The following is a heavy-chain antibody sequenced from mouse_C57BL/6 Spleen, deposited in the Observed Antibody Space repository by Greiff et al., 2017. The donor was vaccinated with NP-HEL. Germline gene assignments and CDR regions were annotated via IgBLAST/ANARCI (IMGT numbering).Heavy chain of an antibody. J-gene: IGHJ3*01. D-gene: IGHD1-1*01. V-gene: IGHV1-15*01. CDR2: IDPETGGT. Sequence: QVHVKQSGAELVRPGASVTLSCKASGYTFTDYEMHWVKQTPVHGLEWIGAIDPETGGTAYYQKFKGKAILTADKSSSTAYMELRSLTSEDSAVYYCTRGRVGGFAYWGQGTLVTVSA. CDR3: TRGRVGGFAY. CDR1: GYTFTDYE.